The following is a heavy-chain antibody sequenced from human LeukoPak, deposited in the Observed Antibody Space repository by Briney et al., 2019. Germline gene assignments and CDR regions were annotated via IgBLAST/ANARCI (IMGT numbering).Heavy chain of an antibody. CDR3: ARDRAIAARPFDY. V-gene: IGHV4-61*01. Sequence: SETLSLTCTVSGGSISSSSYYWSWIRQPPGKGLEWIGYIYYSGSTNYNPSLKSRVTISVDTSKNQFSLKLSSVTAADTAVYYCARDRAIAARPFDYWGQGTLVTVSS. J-gene: IGHJ4*02. CDR2: IYYSGST. D-gene: IGHD6-6*01. CDR1: GGSISSSSYY.